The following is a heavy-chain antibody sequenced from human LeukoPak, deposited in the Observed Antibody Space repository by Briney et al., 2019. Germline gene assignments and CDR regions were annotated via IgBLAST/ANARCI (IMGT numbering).Heavy chain of an antibody. J-gene: IGHJ4*02. CDR2: INHSGST. Sequence: SETLSLTCAVYGGSFSGYYWSWIRQPPGKGLDWIGEINHSGSTNYNPSPKSRVTISVDTSKNQFSLKLSSVTAADTAVYYCARRSGYCSSTSCYYPHFDYWGQGTLVTVSS. V-gene: IGHV4-34*01. D-gene: IGHD2-2*03. CDR3: ARRSGYCSSTSCYYPHFDY. CDR1: GGSFSGYY.